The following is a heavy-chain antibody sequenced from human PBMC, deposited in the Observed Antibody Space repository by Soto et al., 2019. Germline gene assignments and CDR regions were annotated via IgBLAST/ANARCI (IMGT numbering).Heavy chain of an antibody. CDR1: GYTFTSYA. CDR3: AREGHYDFWSGYWYWFDP. Sequence: VASVKVSCKASGYTFTSYAMHWVRQAPGRRLEWMGWINAGNGNTKYSQKFQGRVTITRDTSASTAYMELSSLRSEDTAVYYCAREGHYDFWSGYWYWFDPWGQGTLVTVSS. D-gene: IGHD3-3*01. CDR2: INAGNGNT. J-gene: IGHJ5*02. V-gene: IGHV1-3*01.